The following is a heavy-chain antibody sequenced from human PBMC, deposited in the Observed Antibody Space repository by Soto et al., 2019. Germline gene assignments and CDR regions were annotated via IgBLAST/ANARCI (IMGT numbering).Heavy chain of an antibody. Sequence: QVQLVESGGGVVQPGSSLRLSCAASGFTFSSYGMHWVRQAPGKGLEWVALISYDGSNTYYADSVKGRFTVSRDNSKNTLYLQINSLRAEDAAVYYCAKDRLELLYYYYGMDVWGQGTTVTVSS. V-gene: IGHV3-30*18. CDR1: GFTFSSYG. D-gene: IGHD1-7*01. J-gene: IGHJ6*02. CDR3: AKDRLELLYYYYGMDV. CDR2: ISYDGSNT.